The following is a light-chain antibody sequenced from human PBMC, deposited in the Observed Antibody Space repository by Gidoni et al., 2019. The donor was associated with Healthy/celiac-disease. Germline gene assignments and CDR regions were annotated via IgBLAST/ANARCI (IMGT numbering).Light chain of an antibody. V-gene: IGKV3-11*01. CDR3: QQRSNWPPMYT. CDR2: DAS. J-gene: IGKJ2*01. Sequence: EIVLTQSTATLSLSPGERATLSCRASQSVSSYLAWYQQKPGQAPRLLIYDASNRATGIPARFSGSGSGTDFTLTISSLEPEDFAVYYCQQRSNWPPMYTFXQXTKLEIK. CDR1: QSVSSY.